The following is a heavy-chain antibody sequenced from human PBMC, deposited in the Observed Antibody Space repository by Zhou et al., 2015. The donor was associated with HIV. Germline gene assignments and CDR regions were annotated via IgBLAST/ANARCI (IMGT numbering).Heavy chain of an antibody. V-gene: IGHV1-69*06. D-gene: IGHD3-22*01. CDR1: GVTFTNYA. J-gene: IGHJ4*02. Sequence: QVQLVQSGAEVKRPGSSVKVSCQASGVTFTNYAISWVRQAPGQGLEWMGGIIPMFGTTNYTEKFQGRLTIAADKSTTTVYMQLLRLTFEDTAIIYCARSFYDRDGYYPDFWGQGTLVTVSS. CDR2: IIPMFGTT. CDR3: ARSFYDRDGYYPDF.